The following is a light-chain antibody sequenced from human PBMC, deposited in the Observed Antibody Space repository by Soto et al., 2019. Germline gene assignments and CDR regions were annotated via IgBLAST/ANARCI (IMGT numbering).Light chain of an antibody. CDR3: QDYKTWPLA. CDR2: DAY. CDR1: QGVGST. J-gene: IGKJ4*01. V-gene: IGKV3-15*01. Sequence: EIVVTQSPATLSVSPGERVTLSCRASQGVGSTLAWYRQQPGQAPRLLIYDAYIRATGVPARFSGSGPGTEFTLTISSLQSEDFAVYYCQDYKTWPLAFAGGTMVDIK.